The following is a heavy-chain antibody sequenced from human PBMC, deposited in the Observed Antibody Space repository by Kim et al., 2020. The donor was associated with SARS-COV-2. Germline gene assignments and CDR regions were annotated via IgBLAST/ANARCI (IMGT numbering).Heavy chain of an antibody. D-gene: IGHD3-3*02. CDR2: IKQDGNEK. Sequence: GGSLRLSCAASGFTFSNHWMSWVRQAPGKGLEWVADIKQDGNEKYYMDSVKGRFSVSRDNGKSSLFLQMDSLRAEDTAIYYCARWACFIRKCYIYYFHGLDVWGRGTSVTVSS. CDR3: ARWACFIRKCYIYYFHGLDV. V-gene: IGHV3-7*03. J-gene: IGHJ6*02. CDR1: GFTFSNHW.